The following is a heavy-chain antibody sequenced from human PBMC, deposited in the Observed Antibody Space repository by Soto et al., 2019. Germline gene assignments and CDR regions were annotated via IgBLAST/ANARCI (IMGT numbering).Heavy chain of an antibody. V-gene: IGHV1-3*01. D-gene: IGHD3-9*01. Sequence: ASVKVSCKASGYTFTSYALHWVRQAPGQRLEWMGWINAGNGNTKYSQKSQGRVTITRDTSASTAYMELSSLRSEDTAVYYCARGERLRYFDWSRTVDYWGQGTLVTVSS. CDR1: GYTFTSYA. CDR2: INAGNGNT. J-gene: IGHJ4*02. CDR3: ARGERLRYFDWSRTVDY.